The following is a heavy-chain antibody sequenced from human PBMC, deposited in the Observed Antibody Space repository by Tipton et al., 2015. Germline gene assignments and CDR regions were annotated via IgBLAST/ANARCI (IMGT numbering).Heavy chain of an antibody. CDR2: ISSSSSTI. Sequence: SLRLSCAASGFTFSSYSMNWVRQAPGKGLEWVSYISSSSSTILYADSVKGRFTISRDNAKNSLYLQMNSLRDEDTAVYYCASHSFYDSSGYYYSFDSWGQGTLVTVSS. V-gene: IGHV3-48*02. CDR3: ASHSFYDSSGYYYSFDS. D-gene: IGHD3-22*01. CDR1: GFTFSSYS. J-gene: IGHJ4*02.